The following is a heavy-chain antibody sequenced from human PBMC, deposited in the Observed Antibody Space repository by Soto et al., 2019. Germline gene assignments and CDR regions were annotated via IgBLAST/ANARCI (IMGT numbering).Heavy chain of an antibody. Sequence: SLRLSCAASGFTFSSYAMSWVRQAPGKGLEWVSAISGSGGSTYYADSVKGRFTISRDNSKNTMYLQMNSLRAEDTAVYYCAKSLPGVVVVPAATLDYWGQGTLVTVSS. CDR1: GFTFSSYA. CDR3: AKSLPGVVVVPAATLDY. D-gene: IGHD2-2*01. V-gene: IGHV3-23*01. J-gene: IGHJ4*02. CDR2: ISGSGGST.